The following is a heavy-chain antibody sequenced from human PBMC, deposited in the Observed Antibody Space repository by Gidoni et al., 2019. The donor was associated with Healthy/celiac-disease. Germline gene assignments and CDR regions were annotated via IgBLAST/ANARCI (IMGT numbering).Heavy chain of an antibody. Sequence: QVTLRESGPALLKPTQTLTLPCTFSGFSLSTSVMCVSWIRQPPGKALEWLALIDWDDEKYYSTSLKTRLTISKDTSKNQVVLTMTNMDPVDTATYYCARIRHSSGWYSHFDYWGQGTLVTVSS. CDR3: ARIRHSSGWYSHFDY. CDR1: GFSLSTSVMC. D-gene: IGHD6-19*01. V-gene: IGHV2-70*01. J-gene: IGHJ4*02. CDR2: IDWDDEK.